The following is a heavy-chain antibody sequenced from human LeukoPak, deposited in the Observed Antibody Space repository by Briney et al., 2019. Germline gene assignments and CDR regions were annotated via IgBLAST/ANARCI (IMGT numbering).Heavy chain of an antibody. J-gene: IGHJ5*02. Sequence: ASVKVSCKASGYTFTSYDINWVRQATGQGLEWMGWMNPNSGNTGYAQKFQGRVTITRNTSISTAYMELSSLRSEDTAVYYCASSSEVFWSGYRKPRWFDPWGQGTLVTVSS. CDR1: GYTFTSYD. D-gene: IGHD3-3*01. CDR2: MNPNSGNT. CDR3: ASSSEVFWSGYRKPRWFDP. V-gene: IGHV1-8*03.